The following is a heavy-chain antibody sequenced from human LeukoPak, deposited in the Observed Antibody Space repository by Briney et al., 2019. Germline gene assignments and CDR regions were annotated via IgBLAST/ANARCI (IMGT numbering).Heavy chain of an antibody. J-gene: IGHJ4*02. CDR3: AKLGMVRGEGY. CDR1: GFTFSSYS. D-gene: IGHD3-10*01. CDR2: ISSGTSTI. Sequence: PGGSLRLSCAASGFTFSSYSMNWVRQAPGKGLEWVSYISSGTSTIYYADSVKGRFTISRDNSRNTLYLQVNSLRADDTAVYYCAKLGMVRGEGYWGQGTLVTVST. V-gene: IGHV3-48*01.